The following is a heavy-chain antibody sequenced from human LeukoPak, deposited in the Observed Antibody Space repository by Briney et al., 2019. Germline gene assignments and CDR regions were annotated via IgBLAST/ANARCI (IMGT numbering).Heavy chain of an antibody. CDR2: ISSGSSAI. V-gene: IGHV3-48*04. D-gene: IGHD2-2*01. CDR3: ARSKYCSSTSCYHFDY. J-gene: IGHJ4*02. Sequence: GGSLRLSCEASGFTFTTYSMTWVRQAPGKGLEWVSIISSGSSAIFSADSVKGRFTISRDNAKNSLYLQMNSLRAEDTAVYYCARSKYCSSTSCYHFDYWGQGTLVTVSS. CDR1: GFTFTTYS.